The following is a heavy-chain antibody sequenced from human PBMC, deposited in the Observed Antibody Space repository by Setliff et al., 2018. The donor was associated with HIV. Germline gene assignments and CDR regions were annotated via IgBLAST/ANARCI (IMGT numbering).Heavy chain of an antibody. D-gene: IGHD6-6*01. CDR3: ARMEATRPPRGLDY. CDR1: GGSVSSSCYY. Sequence: SETLSLTCTVSGGSVSSSCYYWGWVRQPTGKGLEWIGTIYYSGDTQYNPLFKTRVIMSVDTSKNQFSLRLCSVTAADTAVYYCARMEATRPPRGLDYWGPGTLVTVSS. V-gene: IGHV4-39*01. J-gene: IGHJ4*02. CDR2: IYYSGDT.